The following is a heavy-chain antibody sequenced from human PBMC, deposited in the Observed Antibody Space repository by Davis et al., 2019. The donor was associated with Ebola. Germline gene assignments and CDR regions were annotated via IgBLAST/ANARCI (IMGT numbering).Heavy chain of an antibody. CDR2: IYNSGDT. CDR1: GGSISSGGYY. Sequence: SETLSLTCTVSGGSISSGGYYWSWVRQHPGKGLEWIGYIYNSGDTFNNPSLKSRVTISVDTSKNQFSLKLSSVTAADTAVYYCARCSGVVVVPAAIYYYYGMDVWGQGTTVTVSS. CDR3: ARCSGVVVVPAAIYYYYGMDV. V-gene: IGHV4-31*03. D-gene: IGHD2-2*01. J-gene: IGHJ6*02.